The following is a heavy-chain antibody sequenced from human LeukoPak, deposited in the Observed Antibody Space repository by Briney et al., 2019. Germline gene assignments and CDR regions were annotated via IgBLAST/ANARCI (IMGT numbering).Heavy chain of an antibody. V-gene: IGHV3-23*01. CDR2: TSGSGTGT. CDR3: TKGSRSSGGHYFDY. Sequence: PGGSLRLSCAAPGFTFSSYAMSWVRQAPGKGLEWVSGTSGSGTGTYYADSVKGRFTISRDNSKNTLYLQMSSLRAEDTAIFYCTKGSRSSGGHYFDYWGQGTLVTVSS. D-gene: IGHD6-13*01. CDR1: GFTFSSYA. J-gene: IGHJ4*02.